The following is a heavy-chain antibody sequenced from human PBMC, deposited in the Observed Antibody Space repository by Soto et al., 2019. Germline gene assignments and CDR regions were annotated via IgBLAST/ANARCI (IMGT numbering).Heavy chain of an antibody. J-gene: IGHJ6*02. CDR3: ARDPPATRHGMDV. CDR2: ISGSRTTT. V-gene: IGHV3-23*01. Sequence: LRLSCAASGFTFSSYAMSWVRQAPGKGLEWVSAISGSRTTTAYADSVKGRFTISRDNSKNTLYLQMNSLRIDDTAIYYCARDPPATRHGMDVWGQGTTVTVSS. CDR1: GFTFSSYA.